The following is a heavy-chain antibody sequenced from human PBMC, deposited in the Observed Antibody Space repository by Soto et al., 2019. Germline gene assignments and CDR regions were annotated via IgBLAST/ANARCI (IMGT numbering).Heavy chain of an antibody. CDR3: AKNNPEYYFDY. D-gene: IGHD1-20*01. CDR1: GFTFSSYG. CDR2: ISYDGSNK. Sequence: ESGGGVVQPGRSLRLSCAASGFTFSSYGMHWVRQAPGKGLEWVAVISYDGSNKYYADSVKGRFTISRDNSKNTLYLQMNSLRAEDTAVYYCAKNNPEYYFDYWGRGTLVTVSS. J-gene: IGHJ4*02. V-gene: IGHV3-30*18.